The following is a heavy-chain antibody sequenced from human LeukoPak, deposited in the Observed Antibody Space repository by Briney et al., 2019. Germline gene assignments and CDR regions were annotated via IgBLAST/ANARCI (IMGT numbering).Heavy chain of an antibody. Sequence: GESLKISCEGSGYSFTGYWIGGVGQMPGKGLGWMGIIYPGDSDTRYSPSFQGQVTISADKSISTAYLQWSSLKASDTAMYYCARRDGNSFVDYWGQGTLVTVSS. V-gene: IGHV5-51*01. J-gene: IGHJ4*02. CDR1: GYSFTGYW. CDR3: ARRDGNSFVDY. CDR2: IYPGDSDT. D-gene: IGHD2/OR15-2a*01.